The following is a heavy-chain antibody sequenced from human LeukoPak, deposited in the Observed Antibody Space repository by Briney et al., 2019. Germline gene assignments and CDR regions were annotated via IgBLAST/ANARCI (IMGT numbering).Heavy chain of an antibody. Sequence: ASVKVSCKASGYTFTTNGISWVRQAPGQGLEWMGWISPYNGNTNYAEKVQGRITMTTDTYTRTVFMELGSLTSDDTAVYYCARELSYYGSGNYYQGRGYYFDYWGQGTLLTVPS. D-gene: IGHD3-10*01. CDR2: ISPYNGNT. CDR1: GYTFTTNG. J-gene: IGHJ4*02. CDR3: ARELSYYGSGNYYQGRGYYFDY. V-gene: IGHV1-18*01.